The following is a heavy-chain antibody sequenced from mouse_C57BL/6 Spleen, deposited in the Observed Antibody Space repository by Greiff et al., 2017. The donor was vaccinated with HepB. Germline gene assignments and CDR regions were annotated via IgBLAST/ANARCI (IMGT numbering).Heavy chain of an antibody. D-gene: IGHD1-1*01. J-gene: IGHJ2*01. Sequence: VKLQQPGAELVRPGSSVKLSCKASGYTFTSYWMDWVKQRPGQGLEWIGNIYPSDSETHYNQKFKDKATLTVDKSSSTAYMQLSSLTSEDSAVYYCARGGKKLYGYYFDYWGQGTTLTVSS. V-gene: IGHV1-61*01. CDR1: GYTFTSYW. CDR3: ARGGKKLYGYYFDY. CDR2: IYPSDSET.